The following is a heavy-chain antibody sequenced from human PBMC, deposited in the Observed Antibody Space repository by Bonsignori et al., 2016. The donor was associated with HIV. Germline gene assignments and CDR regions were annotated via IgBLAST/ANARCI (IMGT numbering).Heavy chain of an antibody. CDR1: GGSISRSSYY. CDR3: ARLYGSGLDY. D-gene: IGHD3-10*01. J-gene: IGHJ4*02. V-gene: IGHV4-39*07. CDR2: IYYGGNT. Sequence: QLQLQESGPGLVKPSXTLSLTCTVSGGSISRSSYYWGWVRQPPGKGLEWIGNIYYGGNTYYNPALKSRVTISVDTSKNQFSLNLTSVTGADTALYYCARLYGSGLDYWGQGRLVTVSS.